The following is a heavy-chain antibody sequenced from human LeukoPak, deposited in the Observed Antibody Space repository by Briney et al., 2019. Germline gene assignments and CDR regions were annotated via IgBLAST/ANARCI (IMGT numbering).Heavy chain of an antibody. CDR3: ARDWGTSSLYLVN. J-gene: IGHJ4*02. CDR1: GFTFSSNG. V-gene: IGHV3-30*02. CDR2: IQNDGNNK. D-gene: IGHD6-6*01. Sequence: GGSLRLSCAASGFTFSSNGMHWVRQVPGKGLEWVAFIQNDGNNKKYADSVKGRFTISRDNSKNTLYLQMNSLRAEDTAVYYCARDWGTSSLYLVNWGQGTLVTVSS.